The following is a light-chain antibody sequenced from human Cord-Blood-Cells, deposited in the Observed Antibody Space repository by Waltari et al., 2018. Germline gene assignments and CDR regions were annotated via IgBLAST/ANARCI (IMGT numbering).Light chain of an antibody. CDR3: CSYAGSSTV. Sequence: QSALTPPASVSGSPGPSTTIPCTGTSSDVGSYNLVSWYQQHPGKAPKLMIYEGSKRPSGVSNRFSGSKSGNTASLTISGLQAEDEADYYCCSYAGSSTVFGGGTKLTVL. J-gene: IGLJ3*02. CDR2: EGS. V-gene: IGLV2-23*01. CDR1: SSDVGSYNL.